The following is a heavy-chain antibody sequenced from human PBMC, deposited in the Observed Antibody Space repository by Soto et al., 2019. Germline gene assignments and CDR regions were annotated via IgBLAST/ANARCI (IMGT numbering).Heavy chain of an antibody. CDR1: GGNFSSYA. D-gene: IGHD3-10*01. V-gene: IGHV1-69*01. CDR2: IVPISGTV. CDR3: ARGVGRTVRGIKLYYYYAMDV. Sequence: QVQLVQSGAEVKKPGSSVKVSCKASGGNFSSYAISWVRQAPGQGLEWMGGIVPISGTVSYAQNFQGSVTITAAESTATVYMELRSLRSEDTAVYYCARGVGRTVRGIKLYYYYAMDVWGQGTTVTVPS. J-gene: IGHJ6*02.